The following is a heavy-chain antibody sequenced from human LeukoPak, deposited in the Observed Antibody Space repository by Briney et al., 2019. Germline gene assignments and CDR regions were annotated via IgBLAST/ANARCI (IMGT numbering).Heavy chain of an antibody. V-gene: IGHV3-49*04. CDR3: TRDGDTAMVDGLDY. D-gene: IGHD5-18*01. CDR1: GFTFGDYA. J-gene: IGHJ4*02. Sequence: PGGSLRLSCTASGFTFGDYAMSWVRQAPGKGLEWVGFIRSKAYGGTTEYAASVKGRFTISRDDSKSIAYLQMNSLKTEDTAVYYCTRDGDTAMVDGLDYWGQETLVTVSS. CDR2: IRSKAYGGTT.